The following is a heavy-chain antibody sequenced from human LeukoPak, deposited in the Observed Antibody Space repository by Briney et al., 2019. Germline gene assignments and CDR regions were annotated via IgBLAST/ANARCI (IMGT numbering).Heavy chain of an antibody. Sequence: SETLSLTCTVSGGSISSSSYYWGWIRQPPGKGLEWIGSIYYSGSTYYNPSLKSRVTISVDTSKNQFSLKLSSVTAADTAVYYCARRMRGQPNDYWGQGTLVTVSS. V-gene: IGHV4-39*01. J-gene: IGHJ4*02. CDR3: ARRMRGQPNDY. D-gene: IGHD1-1*01. CDR1: GGSISSSSYY. CDR2: IYYSGST.